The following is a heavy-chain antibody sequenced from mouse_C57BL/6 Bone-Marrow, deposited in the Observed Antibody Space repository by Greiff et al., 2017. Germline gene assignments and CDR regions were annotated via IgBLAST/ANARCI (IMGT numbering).Heavy chain of an antibody. CDR1: GYTFTSYW. CDR2: IYPGSGST. CDR3: ARGFTTVVYWYFDV. D-gene: IGHD1-1*01. J-gene: IGHJ1*03. V-gene: IGHV1-55*01. Sequence: QVQLQQPGAELVKPGASVKMSCKASGYTFTSYWITWVKQRPGQGLEWIGDIYPGSGSTNYNEKFKSKATLTVDTSSSTAYMQLSSLTSEDSAVYYCARGFTTVVYWYFDVWGTGTTVTVSS.